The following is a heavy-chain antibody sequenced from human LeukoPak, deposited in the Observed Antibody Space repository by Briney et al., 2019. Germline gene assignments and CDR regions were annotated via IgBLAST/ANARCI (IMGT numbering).Heavy chain of an antibody. CDR1: GFTFSTYE. J-gene: IGHJ4*02. CDR3: ARDRSGYSGYDFFDS. V-gene: IGHV3-48*03. D-gene: IGHD5-12*01. Sequence: GGSLRLSCAASGFTFSTYEMTWVRQSPGKGLEWVSYISSSGSTIYYADSVKGRFTISRDNARNSLYLQMNSLRAEDTAVYYCARDRSGYSGYDFFDSWGQGTLVTVSS. CDR2: ISSSGSTI.